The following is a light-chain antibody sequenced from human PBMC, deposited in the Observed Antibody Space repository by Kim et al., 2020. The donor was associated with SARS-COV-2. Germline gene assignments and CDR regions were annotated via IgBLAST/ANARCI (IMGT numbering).Light chain of an antibody. Sequence: CPGERAPLACRASQSVSSSYVAWYQQKPGQAPRLLIYGASSRATGIPDRFSGSGAGTDFTLTISRLEPEDFAVYYCQQDGSSPMYTFGQGTKLEI. V-gene: IGKV3-20*01. CDR3: QQDGSSPMYT. J-gene: IGKJ2*01. CDR2: GAS. CDR1: QSVSSSY.